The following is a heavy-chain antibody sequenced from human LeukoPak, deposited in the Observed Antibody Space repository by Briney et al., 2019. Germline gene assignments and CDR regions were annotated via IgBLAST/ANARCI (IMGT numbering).Heavy chain of an antibody. CDR2: INQRGST. J-gene: IGHJ4*02. CDR3: ASLPHGTESNYFHY. D-gene: IGHD6-6*01. Sequence: PSETLSLTCAVYGGSFSGYYWRWICQPPGKGLEWIGQINQRGSTNHNPPLKSRVSISVDTSKTQFSLKLSSATSADTAVYYSASLPHGTESNYFHYWGQGTLVTASA. V-gene: IGHV4-34*01. CDR1: GGSFSGYY.